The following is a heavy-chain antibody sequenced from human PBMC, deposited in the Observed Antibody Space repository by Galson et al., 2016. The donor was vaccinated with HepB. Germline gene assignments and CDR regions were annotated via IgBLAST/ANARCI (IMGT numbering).Heavy chain of an antibody. V-gene: IGHV1-69*13. D-gene: IGHD2-21*02. Sequence: SVKVSCKASGGTFSSHTITWVRQAPGQGLEWMGGIIAFSGTTDYAQRFKGRLTMTADESTSTASIELTNLTSEDTAVYYCARDSGGDMGFHNWGQGTLVTVSS. CDR3: ARDSGGDMGFHN. CDR1: GGTFSSHT. J-gene: IGHJ4*02. CDR2: IIAFSGTT.